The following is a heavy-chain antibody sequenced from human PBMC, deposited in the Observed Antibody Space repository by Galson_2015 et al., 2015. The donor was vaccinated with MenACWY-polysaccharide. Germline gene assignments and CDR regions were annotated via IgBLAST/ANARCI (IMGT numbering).Heavy chain of an antibody. Sequence: TTSAASLVSGGSRNSGASDWCGIRQNPGRGREWFGNFLHVGRTYSNRSLKRRLTLSVDASKNQSTLKLNSVTAADPAVYYCARIMFLPAGPPTYYFDSWGQGTLVTVSS. CDR2: FLHVGRT. CDR3: ARIMFLPAGPPTYYFDS. J-gene: IGHJ4*02. CDR1: GGSRNSGASD. D-gene: IGHD2-2*01. V-gene: IGHV4-31*03.